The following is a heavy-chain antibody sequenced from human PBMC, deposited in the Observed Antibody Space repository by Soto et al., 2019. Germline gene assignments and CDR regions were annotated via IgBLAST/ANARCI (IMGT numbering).Heavy chain of an antibody. J-gene: IGHJ4*02. Sequence: QVQMVQSGTEVKKPGASVKVSCKASGYTFTSYGLSWVRQAPGQGLEWMGWISAYNGNTKYAQKVQDRVTMTTDTPTNTAYMELRSLRSDDTAVYYCVREEEVLPGVVSLAYWGQGTLVTVSS. CDR1: GYTFTSYG. D-gene: IGHD3-10*01. V-gene: IGHV1-18*01. CDR3: VREEEVLPGVVSLAY. CDR2: ISAYNGNT.